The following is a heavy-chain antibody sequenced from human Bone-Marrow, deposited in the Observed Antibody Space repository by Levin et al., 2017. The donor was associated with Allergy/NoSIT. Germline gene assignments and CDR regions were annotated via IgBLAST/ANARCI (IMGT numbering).Heavy chain of an antibody. CDR1: GYSFTSYW. V-gene: IGHV5-51*01. J-gene: IGHJ3*02. CDR3: ARRDHIAAGGAFDI. CDR2: IYPGDSDT. D-gene: IGHD6-13*01. Sequence: RPGGSLRLSCKGSGYSFTSYWIGWVRQMPGKGLEWMGIIYPGDSDTRYSPSFQGQVTISADKSISTAYLQWSSLKASDTAMYYCARRDHIAAGGAFDIWGQGTMVTVSS.